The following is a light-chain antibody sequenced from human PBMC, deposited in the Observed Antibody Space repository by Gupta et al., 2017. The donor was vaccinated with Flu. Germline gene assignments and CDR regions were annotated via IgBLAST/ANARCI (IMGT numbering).Light chain of an antibody. V-gene: IGKV3-15*01. CDR3: QQYNNWPFA. J-gene: IGKJ1*01. CDR1: QSVSSN. Sequence: MTQSPATLSVSPGERATLSCRASQSVSSNLAWYQQKPGQAPRLLIYGASSGSGTEFTLTISSLQSEDFAVYYCQQYNNWPFAFGQGTKVEIK. CDR2: GAS.